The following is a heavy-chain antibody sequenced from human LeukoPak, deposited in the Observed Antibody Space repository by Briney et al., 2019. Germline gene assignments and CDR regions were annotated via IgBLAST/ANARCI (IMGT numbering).Heavy chain of an antibody. V-gene: IGHV4-59*01. CDR2: IYYSGST. J-gene: IGHJ4*02. CDR3: ARGVAPYYFDY. D-gene: IGHD2-15*01. CDR1: GGSISSYY. Sequence: SETLSLTCTASGGSISSYYWSWIRQPPGKGLEWIGYIYYSGSTNYNPSLKSRVTISVDTSKNQFSLKLSSVTAADTAVYYCARGVAPYYFDYWGQGTLVTVSS.